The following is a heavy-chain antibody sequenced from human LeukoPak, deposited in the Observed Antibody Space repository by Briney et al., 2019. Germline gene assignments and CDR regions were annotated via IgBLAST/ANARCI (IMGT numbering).Heavy chain of an antibody. V-gene: IGHV4-59*02. Sequence: SETLSLTCTVSGGSVSSYYWSWIRQPPGKGLEWIGYIHYSGSTNYNPSLKSRVTISVDTSKNQFSLKLSSVTAADTAVYYCARDLPNTSRYFDLWGRGTLVTVSS. D-gene: IGHD2-2*02. CDR1: GGSVSSYY. J-gene: IGHJ2*01. CDR2: IHYSGST. CDR3: ARDLPNTSRYFDL.